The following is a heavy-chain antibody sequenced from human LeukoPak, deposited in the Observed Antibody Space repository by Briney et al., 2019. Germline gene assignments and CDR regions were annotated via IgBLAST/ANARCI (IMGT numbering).Heavy chain of an antibody. D-gene: IGHD2-2*01. CDR2: ISTYNGDT. Sequence: GPVKVSCKASGYTFTSFGITWVRQAPGQGLEWMGWISTYNGDTNYAQKLQGRVTMTTDTSTSTAYMELRGLRSDDTAVYYCARVFSAAIRTDYWGQGTLVTVSS. J-gene: IGHJ4*02. V-gene: IGHV1-18*04. CDR1: GYTFTSFG. CDR3: ARVFSAAIRTDY.